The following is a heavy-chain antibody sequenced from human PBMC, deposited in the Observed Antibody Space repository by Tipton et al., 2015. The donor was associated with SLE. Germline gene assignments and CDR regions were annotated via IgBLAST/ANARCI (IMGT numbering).Heavy chain of an antibody. D-gene: IGHD3-10*01. CDR2: ISYDGSNK. V-gene: IGHV3-30*04. CDR1: GFTFSTYA. CDR3: AKDSYFGSGSYFPYGMDV. J-gene: IGHJ6*02. Sequence: SLRLSCAASGFTFSTYAMHWVRQAPVKGLEWVAVISYDGSNKYYADSVKGRFTISRDNSKNTLYLQMNSLRAEDTGVYYCAKDSYFGSGSYFPYGMDVWGQGTTVTVSS.